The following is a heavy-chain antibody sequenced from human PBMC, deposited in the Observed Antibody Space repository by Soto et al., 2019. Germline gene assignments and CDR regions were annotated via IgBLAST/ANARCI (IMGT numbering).Heavy chain of an antibody. CDR3: ARQWELLYNWFDP. D-gene: IGHD1-26*01. CDR1: GGSISSGGYS. J-gene: IGHJ5*02. V-gene: IGHV4-30-2*01. Sequence: QLLESGSGLVKPSQTLSLTCAVSGGSISSGGYSWSWIRQPPGKGLEWIGYIYHSGSTYYNPSLKSRVTISVDRSKNQFSLKLSSVTAADTAVYYCARQWELLYNWFDPWGQGTLVTVSS. CDR2: IYHSGST.